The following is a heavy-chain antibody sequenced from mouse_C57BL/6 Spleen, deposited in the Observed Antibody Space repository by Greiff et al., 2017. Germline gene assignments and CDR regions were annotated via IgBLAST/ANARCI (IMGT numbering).Heavy chain of an antibody. CDR2: IRSKSNNYAT. CDR3: VRDHDY. V-gene: IGHV10-1*01. J-gene: IGHJ2*01. Sequence: EVHLVESGGGLVQPKGSLKISCAASGFSFNTYAINWVRQAPGKGLEWVARIRSKSNNYATYYADSVKDRFTISRDDSESMLYLQMNNLKTEDTTMYYCVRDHDYWGQGTTLTVSS. CDR1: GFSFNTYA.